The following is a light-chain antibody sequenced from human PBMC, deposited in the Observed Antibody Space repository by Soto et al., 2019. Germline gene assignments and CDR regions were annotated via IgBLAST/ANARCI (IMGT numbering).Light chain of an antibody. J-gene: IGKJ1*01. V-gene: IGKV1-5*01. CDR2: DAS. CDR1: QSISHF. Sequence: DIQMTLSPSTLIASVGDRVTITCRASQSISHFLAWYQQKPGKVPKLLIYDASNLESGVPSRFSGSGSGTDFTLTISGLQPDDFTTYYCQQYSSYSRAFGQGTKVDI. CDR3: QQYSSYSRA.